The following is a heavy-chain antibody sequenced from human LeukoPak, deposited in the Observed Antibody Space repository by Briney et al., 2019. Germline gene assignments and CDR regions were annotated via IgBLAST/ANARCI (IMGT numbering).Heavy chain of an antibody. D-gene: IGHD6-6*01. J-gene: IGHJ4*02. CDR3: AKGEYSSSLQVFDY. Sequence: GGSLRLSCAASGFSFSTYGMHWVRQAPGKGLEWVAFIRYDGSNKFYADSVKGRFTISRDNSKNTLYLQMNSLRGEDTAVYYCAKGEYSSSLQVFDYWGQGTLVTVSS. CDR2: IRYDGSNK. V-gene: IGHV3-30*02. CDR1: GFSFSTYG.